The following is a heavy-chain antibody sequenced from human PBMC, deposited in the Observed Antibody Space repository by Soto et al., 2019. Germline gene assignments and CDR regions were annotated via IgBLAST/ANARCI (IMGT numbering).Heavy chain of an antibody. J-gene: IGHJ4*02. Sequence: QVQLQESGPGLVKPSGTLSLTCAVSRASVSSNNWWAWFRQPPGQGLEWIGEVHYSGSSNYNPSLKSRVTISLDRSKDLFSLILTSVTAADTATYYGARVTTGYVVNFDRWGQGILVIVSS. CDR1: RASVSSNNW. D-gene: IGHD1-1*01. V-gene: IGHV4-4*02. CDR3: ARVTTGYVVNFDR. CDR2: VHYSGSS.